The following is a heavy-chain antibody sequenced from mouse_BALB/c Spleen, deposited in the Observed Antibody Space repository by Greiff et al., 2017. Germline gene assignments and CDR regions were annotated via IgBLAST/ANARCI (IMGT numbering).Heavy chain of an antibody. CDR3: ARGHYYGSSWFAY. Sequence: VQLQQSGPELVKPGASVKMSCKASGYTFTSYVMHWVKQKPGQGLEWIGYINPYNDGTKYNEKFKGKATLTSDKSSSTAYMELSSLTSEDSAVYYCARGHYYGSSWFAYWGQGTLVTVSA. V-gene: IGHV1-14*01. D-gene: IGHD1-1*01. J-gene: IGHJ3*01. CDR2: INPYNDGT. CDR1: GYTFTSYV.